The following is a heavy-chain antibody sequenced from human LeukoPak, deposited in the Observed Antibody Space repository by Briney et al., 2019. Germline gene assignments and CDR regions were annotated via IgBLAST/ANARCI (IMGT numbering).Heavy chain of an antibody. D-gene: IGHD3-10*01. Sequence: PSQTLSLTCTVSGGSIYRGAYYWNWIRQPAGKGLEWIGRIYTSGSTNYNPSLKGRVTISVDTSTNQFSLKLSSVTAADTAVYYCAREGLNMVRGVIPKEAWGWFDPWGQGTLVTVSS. CDR3: AREGLNMVRGVIPKEAWGWFDP. V-gene: IGHV4-61*02. CDR2: IYTSGST. CDR1: GGSIYRGAYY. J-gene: IGHJ5*02.